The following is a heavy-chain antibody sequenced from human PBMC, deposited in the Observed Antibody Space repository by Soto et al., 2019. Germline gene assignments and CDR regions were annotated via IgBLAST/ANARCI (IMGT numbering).Heavy chain of an antibody. V-gene: IGHV1-8*01. Sequence: ASVKVSCKASGYTFTSYDINWVRQATGQGLEWMGWMNPNSGNTGYAQKFQGRVTMTRNTSISTAYMELSSLRSEDTAVYYCARGYYYDSSGYYYWFDTWGQGTLVTVSS. D-gene: IGHD3-22*01. CDR2: MNPNSGNT. CDR1: GYTFTSYD. J-gene: IGHJ5*02. CDR3: ARGYYYDSSGYYYWFDT.